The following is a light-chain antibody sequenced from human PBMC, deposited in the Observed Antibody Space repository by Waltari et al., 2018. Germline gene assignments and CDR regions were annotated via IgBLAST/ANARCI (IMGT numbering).Light chain of an antibody. CDR2: AAS. CDR3: QQNYYTPWT. J-gene: IGKJ1*01. Sequence: DIQMTQSPSSLSASVGDRVTITCRASQSISTYLNWYQQKLGKGPKLLIYAASNLQSGVPSRFSGSRSGTDFTLSISRLQPEDFATYYCQQNYYTPWTFGLGTKVEL. V-gene: IGKV1-39*01. CDR1: QSISTY.